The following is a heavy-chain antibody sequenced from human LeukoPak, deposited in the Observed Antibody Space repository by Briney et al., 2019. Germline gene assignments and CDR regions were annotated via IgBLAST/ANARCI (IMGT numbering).Heavy chain of an antibody. V-gene: IGHV3-21*01. CDR2: ISSSRSYI. J-gene: IGHJ4*02. D-gene: IGHD3-22*01. CDR3: ARDGYYDSSNDFDY. Sequence: GGSLRLSCAASGFTFSSYSMNWVRQAPGKGLEWVSSISSSRSYIYYADSVKGRFTISRDNAKNSLYLQMNSLRAEDTAVYYCARDGYYDSSNDFDYWGQGTLVTVSS. CDR1: GFTFSSYS.